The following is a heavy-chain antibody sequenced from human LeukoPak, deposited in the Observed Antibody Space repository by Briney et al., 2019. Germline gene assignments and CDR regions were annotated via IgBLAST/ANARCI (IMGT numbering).Heavy chain of an antibody. V-gene: IGHV3-48*01. D-gene: IGHD3-22*01. J-gene: IGHJ4*02. CDR1: GCTFSSYS. CDR3: ARGSTYYDSSGQVPFDY. Sequence: GSPRLPCAASGCTFSSYSMNWVLQPPGKGLEWGSYISGSSSTIYYADSVKGRFTISRDNGKNTLYLQMNSLRAEDTAVYYCARGSTYYDSSGQVPFDYCGQGTLVTVSS. CDR2: ISGSSSTI.